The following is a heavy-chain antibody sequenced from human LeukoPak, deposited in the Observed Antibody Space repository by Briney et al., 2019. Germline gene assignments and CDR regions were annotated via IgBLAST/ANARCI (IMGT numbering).Heavy chain of an antibody. V-gene: IGHV1-3*01. CDR1: GYSFTDYA. Sequence: GXPVKVSCKASGYSFTDYAMHWVRQAPGQRLEWMGWINAANGSTKYSQKFQGRVTITRDTSASRAYMELSSLRSEDTAVYYCAGTYYYDSSGYYPAFDYWGQGTLVTVSS. CDR2: INAANGST. CDR3: AGTYYYDSSGYYPAFDY. J-gene: IGHJ4*02. D-gene: IGHD3-22*01.